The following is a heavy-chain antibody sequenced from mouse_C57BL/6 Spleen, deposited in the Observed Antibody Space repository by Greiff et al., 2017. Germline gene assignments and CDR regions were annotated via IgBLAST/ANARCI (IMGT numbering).Heavy chain of an antibody. CDR1: GYTFTSYW. V-gene: IGHV1-64*01. Sequence: QVQLQQPGAELVKPGASVKLSCKASGYTFTSYWMHWVKQRPGQGLEWIGMIHPNSGSTNYNEKFKSKATLTVDKSSSTAYMQLSSLPSEDPAVYYCARGGMVTYYYAMDYWGQGTSVTVSS. J-gene: IGHJ4*01. CDR3: ARGGMVTYYYAMDY. D-gene: IGHD2-2*01. CDR2: IHPNSGST.